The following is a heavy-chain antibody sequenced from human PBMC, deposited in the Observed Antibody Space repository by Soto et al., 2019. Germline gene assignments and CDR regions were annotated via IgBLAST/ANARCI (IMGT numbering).Heavy chain of an antibody. J-gene: IGHJ6*02. D-gene: IGHD2-8*01. CDR3: ARDLMRHSRIVWYYYYGMDV. CDR1: GFTFSSYA. CDR2: ISYDGSNK. Sequence: GGSLRLSCAASGFTFSSYAMHWVRQAPGKGLEWVAVISYDGSNKYYADSVKGRFTISRDNSKNTLYLQMNSLRAEDTAVYYCARDLMRHSRIVWYYYYGMDVWGQGTTVTVSS. V-gene: IGHV3-30-3*01.